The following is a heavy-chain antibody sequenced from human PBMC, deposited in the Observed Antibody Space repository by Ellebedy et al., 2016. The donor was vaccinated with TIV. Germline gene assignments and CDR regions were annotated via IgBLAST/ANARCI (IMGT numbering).Heavy chain of an antibody. CDR2: IIPIFGTA. CDR1: GGTFSSYT. D-gene: IGHD3-10*01. J-gene: IGHJ5*02. Sequence: ASVKVSXXASGGTFSSYTISWVRQAPGHGLEWMGGIIPIFGTANYAQKFQDRVTITADESTRTAYMELSSLRSEDTAVYYCARDFLRAPDGSESYNNWFDPWGQGTLVTVSS. V-gene: IGHV1-69*13. CDR3: ARDFLRAPDGSESYNNWFDP.